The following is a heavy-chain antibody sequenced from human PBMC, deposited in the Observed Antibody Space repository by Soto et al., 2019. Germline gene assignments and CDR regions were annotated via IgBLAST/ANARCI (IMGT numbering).Heavy chain of an antibody. D-gene: IGHD3-3*01. Sequence: QLQLQESGSGLVKPSQTLSLTCAVSGGSISSGGYSWSWIRQPPGKGLEWIGYIYHSGSTYYNPSLKSRVTISVDTSKNQFSLKLSSVTAADTAVYYCARDQDDYDFWSGYYSWGQGTLVTVSS. CDR2: IYHSGST. CDR3: ARDQDDYDFWSGYYS. J-gene: IGHJ5*02. V-gene: IGHV4-30-2*01. CDR1: GGSISSGGYS.